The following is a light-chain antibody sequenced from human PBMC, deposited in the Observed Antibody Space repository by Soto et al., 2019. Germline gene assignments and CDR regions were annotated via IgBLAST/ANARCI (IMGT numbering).Light chain of an antibody. CDR1: QSVSSN. CDR3: QQRSNWPPIT. J-gene: IGKJ5*01. Sequence: IVLTQSPATLSLSPGETATLSCRASQSVSSNLAWYQQKPGQAPRLLIYGASTRATGIPARFSGSGSGTDFTLTISSLEAEDFAVYYCQQRSNWPPITFGQGTRLETK. CDR2: GAS. V-gene: IGKV3-11*01.